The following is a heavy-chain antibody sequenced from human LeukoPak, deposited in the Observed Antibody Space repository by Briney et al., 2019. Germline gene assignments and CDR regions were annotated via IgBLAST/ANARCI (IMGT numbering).Heavy chain of an antibody. CDR2: INPNSGGT. J-gene: IGHJ3*02. Sequence: ASVKVSRKASGYTFTGYYMHWVRQAPGQGLEWMGWINPNSGGTNYAQKFQGRVTMTRDTSISTAYMELSRLRSDDTAVYYCARKRPVDYYDSSGYYYDAFDIWGQGTMVTVSS. CDR3: ARKRPVDYYDSSGYYYDAFDI. V-gene: IGHV1-2*02. D-gene: IGHD3-22*01. CDR1: GYTFTGYY.